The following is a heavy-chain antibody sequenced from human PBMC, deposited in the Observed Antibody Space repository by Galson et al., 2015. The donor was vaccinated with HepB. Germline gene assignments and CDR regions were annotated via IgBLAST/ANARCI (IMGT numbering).Heavy chain of an antibody. D-gene: IGHD3-22*01. V-gene: IGHV3-13*04. CDR2: IGRAGDT. CDR3: ARLTYDSTGYHYAY. Sequence: SLRLSCAAYQFTFSNYDMPWVRQVSGKGLEWVAAIGRAGDTYYAASVQGRFTISRENALRSFYLQMNSLSAGDTAGYYCARLTYDSTGYHYAYWGQGTLVTVSS. CDR1: QFTFSNYD. J-gene: IGHJ4*02.